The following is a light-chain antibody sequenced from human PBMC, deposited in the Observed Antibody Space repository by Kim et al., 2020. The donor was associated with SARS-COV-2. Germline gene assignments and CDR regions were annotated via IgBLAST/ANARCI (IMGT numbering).Light chain of an antibody. V-gene: IGLV3-19*01. CDR3: NSRDSSGDHYV. CDR1: RLRTYY. CDR2: GKN. Sequence: ALGQTVTITCQGDRLRTYYASWYQQRTGQAPVNVVYGKNNRPSGIPDRFAGSNSGNTASLTITGAQAEDEADYYCNSRDSSGDHYVFGTGTKVTVL. J-gene: IGLJ1*01.